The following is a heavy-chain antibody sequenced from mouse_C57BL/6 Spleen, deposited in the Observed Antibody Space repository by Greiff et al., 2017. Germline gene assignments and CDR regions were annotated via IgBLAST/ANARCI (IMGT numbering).Heavy chain of an antibody. Sequence: VQLQQSGAELVKPGASVKLSCKASGFNIKDYNMHWVKQRTEQGLEWIGRIDPEDGKPTYDPKFKGKATITADTSSNTAYLQLSSLTSEDTAVYYCARTALYAIDYWGQGTSVTVSS. CDR1: GFNIKDYN. CDR3: ARTALYAIDY. V-gene: IGHV14-2*01. CDR2: IDPEDGKP. J-gene: IGHJ4*01.